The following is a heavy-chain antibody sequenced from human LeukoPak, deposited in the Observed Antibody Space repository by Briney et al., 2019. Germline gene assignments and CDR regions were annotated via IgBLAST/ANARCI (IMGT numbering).Heavy chain of an antibody. Sequence: GGSLRLSCAASGFTFSTYAMTWVRQAPGKGLEWVSAISGSGTSTYYADSVKGRFTLSRDNARNSLYLQMNSLRAEDTAVYYCARDGIMDYWGQGTLVTVSS. V-gene: IGHV3-23*01. CDR2: ISGSGTST. CDR1: GFTFSTYA. J-gene: IGHJ4*02. CDR3: ARDGIMDY. D-gene: IGHD1-14*01.